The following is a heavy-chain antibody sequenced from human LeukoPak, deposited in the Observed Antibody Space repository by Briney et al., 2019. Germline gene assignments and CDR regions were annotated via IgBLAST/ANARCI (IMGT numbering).Heavy chain of an antibody. J-gene: IGHJ4*02. V-gene: IGHV4-61*01. Sequence: SETLSLTCAVSGGSINRGTFFWTWIRKPPGKGLEWIGYIYYSGSTNYNPSLKSRVTISVDTSKNQFSLKLSSVTAADTAVYYCAGGIAVADLFDYWGQGTLVTVSS. CDR2: IYYSGST. CDR3: AGGIAVADLFDY. CDR1: GGSINRGTFF. D-gene: IGHD6-19*01.